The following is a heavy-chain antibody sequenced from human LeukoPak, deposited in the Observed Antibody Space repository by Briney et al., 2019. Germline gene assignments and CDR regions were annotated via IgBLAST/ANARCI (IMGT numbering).Heavy chain of an antibody. CDR3: AKNGDRGAYCSGGSCYPYYYYNMDV. J-gene: IGHJ6*03. Sequence: PVGSLRLSCATSGFSFSSYAMSWVRQAPGKGLEWVSAISSTGGTAYYADSVKGRFTISRDNSKNTLYLQMNSLRAEDTAIYYCAKNGDRGAYCSGGSCYPYYYYNMDVWGKGTTVTISS. CDR1: GFSFSSYA. V-gene: IGHV3-23*01. CDR2: ISSTGGTA. D-gene: IGHD2-15*01.